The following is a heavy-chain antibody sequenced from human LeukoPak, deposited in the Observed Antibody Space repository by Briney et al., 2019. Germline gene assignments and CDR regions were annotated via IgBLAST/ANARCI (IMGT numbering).Heavy chain of an antibody. D-gene: IGHD3-10*01. CDR3: ARDYGRSRDYGMDV. J-gene: IGHJ6*02. Sequence: GGSLRLSCAASGFTLSNYWMHWVRRAPGKGLVWVSRINADGSSASYADSVKGRLTISRDNAKNTLYLQMNSLRAEDTAMYYCARDYGRSRDYGMDVWGQGTTVTVSS. V-gene: IGHV3-74*01. CDR1: GFTLSNYW. CDR2: INADGSSA.